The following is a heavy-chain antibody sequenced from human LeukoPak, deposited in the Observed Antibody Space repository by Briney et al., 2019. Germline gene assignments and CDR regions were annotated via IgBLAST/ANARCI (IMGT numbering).Heavy chain of an antibody. J-gene: IGHJ4*02. CDR3: ARGQGTVTTH. D-gene: IGHD4-11*01. CDR1: GGSISSGGYY. Sequence: SQTLSLTCTVSGGSISSGGYYWSWLRQHPGKGLEWIVYIYYSGIYYNPSLKSRVTISIDTSKNQFSLKLSSVTAADTAVYYCARGQGTVTTHWGQGTLVTVSS. CDR2: IYYSGI. V-gene: IGHV4-31*03.